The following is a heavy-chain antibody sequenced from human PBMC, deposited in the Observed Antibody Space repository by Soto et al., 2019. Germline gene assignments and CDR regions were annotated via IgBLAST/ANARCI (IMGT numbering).Heavy chain of an antibody. D-gene: IGHD2-8*01. CDR3: VRDNGGY. CDR2: INSDGST. Sequence: VQVVESGGGLVQPGGSLRLSCAASGFTFNKYPLYWVRQAAGKGLVWVSRINSDGSTFYADSVKGRFTISRDNAKDTLYLQMNSLRVEDTAVYFCVRDNGGYWGQGTLVTVS. V-gene: IGHV3-74*01. CDR1: GFTFNKYP. J-gene: IGHJ4*02.